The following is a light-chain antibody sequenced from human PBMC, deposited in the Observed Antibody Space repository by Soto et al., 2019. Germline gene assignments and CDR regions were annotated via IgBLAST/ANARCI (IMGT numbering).Light chain of an antibody. CDR1: QSVSSY. V-gene: IGKV3-11*01. CDR3: QQRSNWPHSIT. J-gene: IGKJ5*01. CDR2: DAS. Sequence: EIVLRQSPATLALSPGERAALSGRASQSVSSYLAWYQQKPGQAPRILIYDASNRATGIPARFSGSGSGTHFTLTISSLETEDFAVYSCQQRSNWPHSITFGQGTRLE.